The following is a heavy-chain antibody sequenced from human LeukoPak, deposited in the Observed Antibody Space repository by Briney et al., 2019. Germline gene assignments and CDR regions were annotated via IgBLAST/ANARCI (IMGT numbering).Heavy chain of an antibody. CDR2: ISGRADNT. D-gene: IGHD3-3*01. CDR3: ARLLSYFGVAITLLDS. Sequence: GGSLSLSCAASGFTFNLFAMRWVRQAPGKGLEWVSAISGRADNTYHADSVRGRFTIYKDKSKHTLYLQMNSLRATDTAVYYCARLLSYFGVAITLLDSWGQGTLVTVSS. J-gene: IGHJ4*02. CDR1: GFTFNLFA. V-gene: IGHV3-23*01.